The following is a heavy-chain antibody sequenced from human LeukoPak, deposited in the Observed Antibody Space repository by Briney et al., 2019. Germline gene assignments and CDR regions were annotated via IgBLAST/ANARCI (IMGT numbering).Heavy chain of an antibody. Sequence: SETLSLTCTVSGGSISSSSYYLGWIRQPPGKGLEWIGSLYYSGSTYYNPSLKSRVSISVDTSKNQFSLKLSSVTAADTAVYYCARGSHYYYYMDVWGKGTTVTISS. CDR3: ARGSHYYYYMDV. J-gene: IGHJ6*03. CDR1: GGSISSSSYY. V-gene: IGHV4-39*07. CDR2: LYYSGST.